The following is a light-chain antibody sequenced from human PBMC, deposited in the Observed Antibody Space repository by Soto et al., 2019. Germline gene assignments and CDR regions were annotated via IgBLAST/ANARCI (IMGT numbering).Light chain of an antibody. J-gene: IGLJ1*01. CDR2: DVS. Sequence: QSVLTQPASVSGSPGQSITISCTGTSSDVGGYNYVSWYQQHPGKAPKLMIYDVSNRPSGVSNRFSGSKSGNTASLTISGLQAEDEADYYCSSYISSSTNVFGTGTKVTVL. CDR1: SSDVGGYNY. V-gene: IGLV2-14*01. CDR3: SSYISSSTNV.